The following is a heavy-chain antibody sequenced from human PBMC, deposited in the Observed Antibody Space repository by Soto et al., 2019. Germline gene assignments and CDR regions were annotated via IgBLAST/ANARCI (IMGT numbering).Heavy chain of an antibody. Sequence: PGGSLRLSCVASGFRFASYGFHWVRQAPGKGLEWVAVIINDGSEKNHADSVKDRFTISRDNSKNTLYLQMNTLRPEDSAIYYCARVAYWGPGTQVTVSS. V-gene: IGHV3-33*05. J-gene: IGHJ4*02. CDR3: ARVAY. CDR1: GFRFASYG. CDR2: IINDGSEK.